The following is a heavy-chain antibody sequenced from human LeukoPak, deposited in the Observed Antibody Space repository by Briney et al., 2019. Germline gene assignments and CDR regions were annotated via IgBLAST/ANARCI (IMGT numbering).Heavy chain of an antibody. CDR1: GFTFSSYG. CDR2: ISYDGSNK. V-gene: IGHV3-30*18. CDR3: AKDANFKH. J-gene: IGHJ1*01. Sequence: QPGGSLRLSCAASGFTFSSYGMHWVRQAPGKGLEWVAVISYDGSNKYYADSVKGRFTISRDNSKNTLYLQMNSLRAEDTAVYYCAKDANFKHWGQGTLVTVSP.